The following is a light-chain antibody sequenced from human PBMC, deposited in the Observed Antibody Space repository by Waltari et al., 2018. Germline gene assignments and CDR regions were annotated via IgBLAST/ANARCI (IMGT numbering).Light chain of an antibody. Sequence: QSVLTQPPSASGTPGQRVTISCSGSSSNIGSNYVYWYQQLPGTAPKLLIYRNKQRPSGVPDRFSGSKSGTSASLAISGLRSEDEADYYCAAWDDSLSGPNWVFGGGTKLTVL. CDR2: RNK. V-gene: IGLV1-47*01. J-gene: IGLJ3*02. CDR1: SSNIGSNY. CDR3: AAWDDSLSGPNWV.